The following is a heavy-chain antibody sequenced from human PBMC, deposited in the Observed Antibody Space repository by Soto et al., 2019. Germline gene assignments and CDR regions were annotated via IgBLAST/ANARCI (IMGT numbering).Heavy chain of an antibody. CDR1: GGTFSSYT. V-gene: IGHV1-69*02. CDR2: IIPILGIA. J-gene: IGHJ6*02. Sequence: SVKVSCKASGGTFSSYTISWVRQAPGQGLEWMGRIIPILGIANYAQKFQGRVTITADKSTSTAYMELSSLRSEDTAVYYCARGVSGYSSSSHYYGMDVWGQGTTVTVSS. CDR3: ARGVSGYSSSSHYYGMDV. D-gene: IGHD6-13*01.